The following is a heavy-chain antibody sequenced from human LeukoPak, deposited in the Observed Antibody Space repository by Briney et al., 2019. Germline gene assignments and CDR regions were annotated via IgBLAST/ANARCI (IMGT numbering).Heavy chain of an antibody. CDR3: ARLARFGSGYGD. CDR2: IYYSGST. V-gene: IGHV4-39*01. Sequence: PSETLSLTCTVSGGSISSSSYYWGWIRQPPGKGLEWIGSIYYSGSTYYNPSLKSRVTISVDTSKNQFSLKLSSVTAADTAVYYCARLARFGSGYGDWGQGTLVTVSS. CDR1: GGSISSSSYY. D-gene: IGHD5-12*01. J-gene: IGHJ4*02.